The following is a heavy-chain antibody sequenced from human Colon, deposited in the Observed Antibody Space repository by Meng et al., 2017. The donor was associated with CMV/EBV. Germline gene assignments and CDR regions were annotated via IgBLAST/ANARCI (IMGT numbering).Heavy chain of an antibody. D-gene: IGHD3-22*01. V-gene: IGHV1-2*06. CDR1: GSTFTGYY. J-gene: IGHJ4*02. CDR2: IDPTNGGT. CDR3: ARSYYYDRNGYFYY. Sequence: ASGSTFTGYYLHWVRQAPGQGLEWMGRIDPTNGGTSYAQAFQGRVTMTRDTSISTAYMELRRLRSDDTAMYYCARSYYYDRNGYFYYWGQGTLVTVSS.